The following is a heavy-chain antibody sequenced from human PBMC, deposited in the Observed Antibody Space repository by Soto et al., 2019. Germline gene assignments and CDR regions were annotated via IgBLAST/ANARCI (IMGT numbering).Heavy chain of an antibody. V-gene: IGHV4-34*01. Sequence: PSEALSLTCAVYGGSFSGYYWSWIRQPPGKGLEWIGEINHSGSTNYNPSLKSRVTISVDTSKNQFSLKLSSVTAADTAVYYCARGRRNDYIWGSYRSQRTNWFDPWGQGTLVTVSS. CDR1: GGSFSGYY. J-gene: IGHJ5*02. CDR3: ARGRRNDYIWGSYRSQRTNWFDP. CDR2: INHSGST. D-gene: IGHD3-16*02.